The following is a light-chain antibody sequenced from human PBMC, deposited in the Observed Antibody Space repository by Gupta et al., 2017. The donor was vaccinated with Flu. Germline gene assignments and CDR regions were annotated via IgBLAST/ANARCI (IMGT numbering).Light chain of an antibody. CDR3: QQRDYMPRT. V-gene: IGKV1-39*01. Sequence: DIQMTQSPSSLSASVGDKVTVACRASQTVDTYLNWYQHKPGRAPQLLIYARTTLQSGVPSRFSVDEYGTEFTLTISDLQPEDSATYYCQQRDYMPRTFGQGTMVEI. CDR2: ART. CDR1: QTVDTY. J-gene: IGKJ1*01.